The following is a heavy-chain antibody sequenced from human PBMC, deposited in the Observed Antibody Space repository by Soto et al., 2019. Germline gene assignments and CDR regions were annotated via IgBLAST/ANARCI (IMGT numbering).Heavy chain of an antibody. J-gene: IGHJ4*02. Sequence: QVQLVQSGAEVKKPGSSVKVSCKASGGTFSSYAMPWVRQAPGQGLEWMGGIIPIFGTAKYAQKFQGRVTITADASTNTAYIELTSLTSDDTAVYYCATPTSGNFYFDYWGQGTLVTVSS. CDR2: IIPIFGTA. CDR1: GGTFSSYA. D-gene: IGHD1-26*01. V-gene: IGHV1-69*12. CDR3: ATPTSGNFYFDY.